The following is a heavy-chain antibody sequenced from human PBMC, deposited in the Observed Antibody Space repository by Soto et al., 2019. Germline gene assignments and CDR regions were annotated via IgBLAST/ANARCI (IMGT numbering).Heavy chain of an antibody. V-gene: IGHV3-30-3*01. CDR1: GFTFSSYA. D-gene: IGHD5-12*01. CDR3: ARELVDIVATSYFDY. CDR2: ISYDGSNK. Sequence: VQLVESGGGVVQPGRSLRLSCAASGFTFSSYAMHWVRQAPGKGLEWVAVISYDGSNKYYADSVKGRFTISRDNSKNTLYLQMNSLRAEDTAVYYCARELVDIVATSYFDYWGQGTLVTVSS. J-gene: IGHJ4*02.